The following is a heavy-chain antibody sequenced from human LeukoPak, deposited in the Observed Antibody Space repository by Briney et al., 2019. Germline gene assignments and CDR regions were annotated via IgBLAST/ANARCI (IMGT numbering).Heavy chain of an antibody. J-gene: IGHJ4*02. D-gene: IGHD4-23*01. CDR2: IRGSDGST. CDR3: AKDVFGDYGGLDY. CDR1: GFTFGTYA. V-gene: IGHV3-23*01. Sequence: GGSLRLSCAASGFTFGTYAMSWVRQAPGKGLEWVSSIRGSDGSTYYADSVKGRFAISRDNSKNTLYLQMNSLRVEDTAVYYCAKDVFGDYGGLDYWGQGTLVTVSS.